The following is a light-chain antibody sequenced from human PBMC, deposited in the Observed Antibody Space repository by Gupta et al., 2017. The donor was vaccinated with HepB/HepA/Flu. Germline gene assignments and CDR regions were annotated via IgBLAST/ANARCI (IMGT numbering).Light chain of an antibody. Sequence: QSDLTQPASVSGSPGQSITISCTGTSSDVGNYNLVSWYQQYPGKAPKLMIYEVSKRPSGVSNRFSGSKSGNTASLTISGLQAEDEADYYCCSYAGSSTLVFGGGTKLTVL. V-gene: IGLV2-23*02. CDR2: EVS. J-gene: IGLJ2*01. CDR3: CSYAGSSTLV. CDR1: SSDVGNYNL.